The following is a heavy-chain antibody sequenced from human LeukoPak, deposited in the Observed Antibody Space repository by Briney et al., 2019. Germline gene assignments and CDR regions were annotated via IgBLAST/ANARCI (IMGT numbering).Heavy chain of an antibody. Sequence: ASVKVSCKASGYTFTSYGISWVRQAPGQGLEWMGWISAYNGNTNYAQKLQGRVTMTTDTSTSTAYMELRSLRSDDTAVYYCARDERVVYSSSWYYYFDYWGQGTLVTVSS. CDR2: ISAYNGNT. CDR1: GYTFTSYG. CDR3: ARDERVVYSSSWYYYFDY. J-gene: IGHJ4*02. V-gene: IGHV1-18*01. D-gene: IGHD6-13*01.